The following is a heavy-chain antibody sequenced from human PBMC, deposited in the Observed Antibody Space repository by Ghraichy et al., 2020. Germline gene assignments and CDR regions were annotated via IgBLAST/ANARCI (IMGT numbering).Heavy chain of an antibody. D-gene: IGHD4-23*01. Sequence: ASVKVSCQASGYTFTGHYMHWVRQAPGEGLEWMGWMNPNSGDTSYAQKFQDRVTMTRDTSISTAYMELSKLRSDDTAVYYCTRGRAVDSGGIVLEGWWGQGTLVTVSS. CDR3: TRGRAVDSGGIVLEGW. CDR1: GYTFTGHY. J-gene: IGHJ4*02. V-gene: IGHV1-2*02. CDR2: MNPNSGDT.